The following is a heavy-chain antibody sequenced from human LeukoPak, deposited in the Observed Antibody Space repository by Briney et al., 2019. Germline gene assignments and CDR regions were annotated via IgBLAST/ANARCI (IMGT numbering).Heavy chain of an antibody. CDR3: ARGGDCGGTTCYDDGFDI. V-gene: IGHV3-74*01. CDR1: RFAFSNYW. J-gene: IGHJ3*02. CDR2: INSGGNRT. D-gene: IGHD2-2*01. Sequence: GGSLRLSCVASRFAFSNYWMHWVRQALGKGLVWVSRINSGGNRTNYADSVKGRFAISRDNAKNTMYLQMNSLRVEDTAVYYCARGGDCGGTTCYDDGFDIWGQGTMVTVSS.